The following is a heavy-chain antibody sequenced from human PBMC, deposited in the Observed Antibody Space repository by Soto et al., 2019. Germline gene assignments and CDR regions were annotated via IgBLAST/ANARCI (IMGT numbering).Heavy chain of an antibody. CDR1: GFTFSSHE. V-gene: IGHV3-13*01. CDR2: IRSAGDT. D-gene: IGHD4-17*01. J-gene: IGHJ4*02. CDR3: ARKWKPNGELDY. Sequence: EVQLVESGGDLVQPGGSLRLSCAASGFTFSSHEMHWVRQATGKGLELVSAIRSAGDTFYAGSVNGRFTISRENAKNSLYLQMNSLRAGDTAVYYCARKWKPNGELDYWGQGTLVTVSS.